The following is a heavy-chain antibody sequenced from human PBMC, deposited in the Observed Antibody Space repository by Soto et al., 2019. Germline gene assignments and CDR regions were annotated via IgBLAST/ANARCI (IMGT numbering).Heavy chain of an antibody. D-gene: IGHD3-22*01. Sequence: GSLRLSCAASGFTFSSYNMNWVRQAPGKGLEWVSSISSSSSYIYYADSVKGRFTISRDNAKNSLYLQMNSLRAEDTAVYYCARVWGYYDSSGYYARDYWGQGTLVTVSS. J-gene: IGHJ4*02. V-gene: IGHV3-21*01. CDR3: ARVWGYYDSSGYYARDY. CDR2: ISSSSSYI. CDR1: GFTFSSYN.